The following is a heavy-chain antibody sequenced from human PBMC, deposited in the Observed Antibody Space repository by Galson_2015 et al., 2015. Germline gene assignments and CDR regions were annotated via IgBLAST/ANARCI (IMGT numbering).Heavy chain of an antibody. CDR1: GISVTTNY. CDR2: IYSDVST. V-gene: IGHV3-53*01. D-gene: IGHD3-16*01. Sequence: SLRLCCTASGISVTTNYMNWVRQAPGEGLEWVSVIYSDVSTYYADSVKGRFTVSRDNSKNTLYLQMSSLRAEDTAVYYCARDRDGGPDAFDIWGQGTVVTVSS. J-gene: IGHJ3*02. CDR3: ARDRDGGPDAFDI.